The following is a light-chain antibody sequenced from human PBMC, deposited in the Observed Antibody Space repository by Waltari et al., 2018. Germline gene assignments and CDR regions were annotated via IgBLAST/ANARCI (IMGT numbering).Light chain of an antibody. Sequence: SYEVTQPPSVSVSPGQTASITCSGDKLGEKYASWYQQKPGQSPVLVIYKDNKRPSGIPELFSGSSSGNTATLAISGTQAMDEADYCCQAWDSTTRVFGAGTKVTVL. CDR1: KLGEKY. CDR3: QAWDSTTRV. CDR2: KDN. V-gene: IGLV3-1*01. J-gene: IGLJ1*01.